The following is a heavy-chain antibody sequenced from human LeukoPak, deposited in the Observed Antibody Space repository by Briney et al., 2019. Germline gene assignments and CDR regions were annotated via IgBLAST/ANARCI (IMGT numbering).Heavy chain of an antibody. V-gene: IGHV1-18*01. Sequence: ASVKVSCKASGYTFTSYGISWVRQAPGQGLEWMGWISAYNGNTNYAQKLQGRVTMTTDTSTSTAYMELRSLRSDDTAVYNCARDVQGIVLTGNFDYWGQGTLVTVSS. D-gene: IGHD2-8*01. CDR2: ISAYNGNT. CDR1: GYTFTSYG. J-gene: IGHJ4*02. CDR3: ARDVQGIVLTGNFDY.